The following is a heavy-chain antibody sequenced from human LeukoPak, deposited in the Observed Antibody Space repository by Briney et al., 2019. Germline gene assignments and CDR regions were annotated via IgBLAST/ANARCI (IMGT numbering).Heavy chain of an antibody. V-gene: IGHV3-23*01. J-gene: IGHJ4*02. CDR1: GFTFGTFA. Sequence: GGSLRLSCAASGFTFGTFAFSWVRQAPGKGLEWVSSITGDDSTYYADSVRGRFTISRDNSKNTLHLQMNSLRPEDTAVYYCARADVVAITTPDYWGQGTLVTVSS. D-gene: IGHD3-22*01. CDR3: ARADVVAITTPDY. CDR2: ITGDDST.